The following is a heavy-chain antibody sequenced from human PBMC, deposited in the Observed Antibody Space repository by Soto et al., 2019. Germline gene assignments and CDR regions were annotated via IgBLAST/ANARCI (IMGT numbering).Heavy chain of an antibody. CDR2: IYYSGST. CDR3: ARDSHRGEYSTYGMDV. V-gene: IGHV4-31*03. D-gene: IGHD5-18*01. Sequence: SETLSLTCTVSGGSISSGGYYWSWIRQHPGKGLEWIGYIYYSGSTYYNPSLKSRVTISVDTSKNQFSLKLSSVTAADTAVYYCARDSHRGEYSTYGMDVWGQGTTVTVSS. CDR1: GGSISSGGYY. J-gene: IGHJ6*02.